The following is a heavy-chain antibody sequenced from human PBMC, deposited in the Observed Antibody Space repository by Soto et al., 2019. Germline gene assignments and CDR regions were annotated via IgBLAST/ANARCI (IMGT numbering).Heavy chain of an antibody. D-gene: IGHD1-7*01. J-gene: IGHJ6*03. CDR1: GGSISSYY. V-gene: IGHV4-59*08. CDR3: ARTTGTTRRMDV. Sequence: PSETLSLTYTVSGGSISSYYWSWIRQPPGKGLEWIGYIYYSGSTNYNPSLKSRVTISVDTSKNQFSLRLSSVTAADTAVYYCARTTGTTRRMDVWGKGTTVTVSS. CDR2: IYYSGST.